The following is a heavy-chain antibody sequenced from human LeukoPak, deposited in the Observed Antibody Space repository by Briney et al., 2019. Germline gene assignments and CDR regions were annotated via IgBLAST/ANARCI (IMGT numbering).Heavy chain of an antibody. D-gene: IGHD5-12*01. Sequence: SQTLSLTCTVSGGSISYGGYYWSWIRQHPGKGLEWIGYVSYSGITYYNSSLESRLIISVDTSKNQFSLKLRSVTAADTAVYYCARAPRGYSGYDFSYWFDPWGQGTVVSVSS. J-gene: IGHJ5*02. CDR2: VSYSGIT. V-gene: IGHV4-31*03. CDR1: GGSISYGGYY. CDR3: ARAPRGYSGYDFSYWFDP.